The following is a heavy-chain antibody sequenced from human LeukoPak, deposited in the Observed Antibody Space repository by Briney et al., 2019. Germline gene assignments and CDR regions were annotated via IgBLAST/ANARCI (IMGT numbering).Heavy chain of an antibody. D-gene: IGHD3-22*01. CDR2: ISGSGGST. CDR1: GFTFSSYA. V-gene: IGHV3-23*01. Sequence: GGSLRLSCAASGFTFSSYAMSWVRQAPGKGLEWVSSISGSGGSTHYADSVKGRFTISRDKTKNTLYMQMNSLRAEDTAVYYCAXSAYYDASGYYREYYFDYWGQGTLVTVSS. J-gene: IGHJ4*02. CDR3: AXSAYYDASGYYREYYFDY.